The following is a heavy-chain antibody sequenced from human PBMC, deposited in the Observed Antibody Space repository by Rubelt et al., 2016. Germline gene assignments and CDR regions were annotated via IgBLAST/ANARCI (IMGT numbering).Heavy chain of an antibody. D-gene: IGHD6-25*01. CDR1: GGSFSGYY. CDR3: ARLGPKWRQQRPVDY. V-gene: IGHV4-34*02. Sequence: QVQLQQGGAGLLKPSETLSLTCAVYGGSFSGYYWSWIRQPPGKGLEWIGEINLGGSSNYNPSLTTRVTISVDPSKNQFSLTVNSVTAEDTAIEYGARLGPKWRQQRPVDYGGQGSRVIVSS. CDR2: INLGGSS. J-gene: IGHJ4*02.